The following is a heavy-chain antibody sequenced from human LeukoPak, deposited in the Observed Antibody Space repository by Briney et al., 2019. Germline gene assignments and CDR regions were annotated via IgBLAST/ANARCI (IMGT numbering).Heavy chain of an antibody. CDR1: GFTFSSYG. V-gene: IGHV3-33*01. D-gene: IGHD3-10*01. J-gene: IGHJ3*02. CDR2: IWYDGSNK. Sequence: GGSLRLSCAASGFTFSSYGMHWVRQAPGKGLEWVAVIWYDGSNKYYADSVKGRFTISRDNSKNTLYLQMNSLRAEDTAVYYCAREDYGSGSYCDIWGQGTMVTVSS. CDR3: AREDYGSGSYCDI.